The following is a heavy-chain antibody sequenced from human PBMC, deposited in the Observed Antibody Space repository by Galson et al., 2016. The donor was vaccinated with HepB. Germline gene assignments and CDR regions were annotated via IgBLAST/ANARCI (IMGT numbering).Heavy chain of an antibody. Sequence: SLRLSCAASGFTFSYYYMSWIRQAPGKGLEWVSYISSSGGTIYYADSVKGRFTISRDNAKNSLYLQMNSLRAEDTAVYYCARVVPLYSGGWYVRGDGWFDPWGQGTLVTVSS. CDR1: GFTFSYYY. CDR2: ISSSGGTI. J-gene: IGHJ5*02. D-gene: IGHD6-19*01. V-gene: IGHV3-11*01. CDR3: ARVVPLYSGGWYVRGDGWFDP.